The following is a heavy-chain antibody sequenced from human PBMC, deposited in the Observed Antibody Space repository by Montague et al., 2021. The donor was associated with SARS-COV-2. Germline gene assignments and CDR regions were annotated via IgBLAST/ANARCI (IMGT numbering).Heavy chain of an antibody. V-gene: IGHV4-59*01. CDR1: GGSISSYY. CDR3: ARAQNTCFIANCVNYFDF. D-gene: IGHD1-1*01. J-gene: IGHJ4*02. Sequence: SETLSLTCTVSGGSISSYYWGWIRQPPGKGLEWNGYRYYTGSTKYNPSLKSRVTMSLDRPTNRFSLRLNSVTAADTAMYYCARAQNTCFIANCVNYFDFWGLGAQVTVSS. CDR2: RYYTGST.